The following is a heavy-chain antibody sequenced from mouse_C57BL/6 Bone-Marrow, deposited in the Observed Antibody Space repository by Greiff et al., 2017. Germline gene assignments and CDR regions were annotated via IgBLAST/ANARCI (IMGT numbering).Heavy chain of an antibody. Sequence: QVQLKESGAELVKPGASVKLSCKASGYTFTEYTIHWVKQRSGQGLEWIGWFYPGSGSIKYNEKFKDKATLTADKSSSTVYMELSRLTSEDSAVSFGARHEDCSSPAWFAYWCQGTLVTVSA. CDR3: ARHEDCSSPAWFAY. CDR1: GYTFTEYT. D-gene: IGHD1-1*01. CDR2: FYPGSGSI. V-gene: IGHV1-62-2*01. J-gene: IGHJ3*01.